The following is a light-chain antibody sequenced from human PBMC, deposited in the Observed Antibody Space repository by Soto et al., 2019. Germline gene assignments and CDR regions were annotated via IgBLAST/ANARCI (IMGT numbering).Light chain of an antibody. CDR2: DVS. CDR3: GSYATSGTPYI. Sequence: QSALTQPASVSGSPGQSITISCTGTTSDIGGHNYVSWYQQHPGKAPKLVIYDVSYRPSGIPNRFSGSKSGNTASLTISGLQAEDEADYYCGSYATSGTPYIFATGTKVTVL. CDR1: TSDIGGHNY. V-gene: IGLV2-14*03. J-gene: IGLJ1*01.